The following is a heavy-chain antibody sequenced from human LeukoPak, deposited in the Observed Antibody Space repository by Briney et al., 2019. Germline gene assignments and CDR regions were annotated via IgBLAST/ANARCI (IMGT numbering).Heavy chain of an antibody. CDR1: GYTFTSYY. V-gene: IGHV1-46*01. CDR2: INPSGGST. Sequence: ASVKVSCKASGYTFTSYYMHWVRQAPGQGLEWMGIINPSGGSTSYAQKFQGRVTMTRDTSTSTVYMELSSLRSEHTAIYYCGRGDTVTIDAFYIWGQGTLVTVSS. CDR3: GRGDTVTIDAFYI. D-gene: IGHD4-11*01. J-gene: IGHJ3*02.